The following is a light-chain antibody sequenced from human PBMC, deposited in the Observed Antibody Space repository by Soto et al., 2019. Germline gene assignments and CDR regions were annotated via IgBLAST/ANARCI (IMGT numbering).Light chain of an antibody. CDR3: QQFSSYPLT. Sequence: EIVMTQSPATLSVSPGERATLSCRASQSVSSNLAWYQQKPGQAPRLLIYGASTRATGIPARFSGGGSGTDFTLTTSRLEPEDFAVYYCQQFSSYPLTFGGGTKVDI. V-gene: IGKV3-15*01. CDR2: GAS. J-gene: IGKJ4*01. CDR1: QSVSSN.